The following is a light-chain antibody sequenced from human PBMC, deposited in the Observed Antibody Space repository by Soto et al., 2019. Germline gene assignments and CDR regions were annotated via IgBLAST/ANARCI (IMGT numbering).Light chain of an antibody. Sequence: IQMTQSPSSVSAAVGDRVTITCRASQVISSWLAWYQQRPGTAPKLLIYGATTLRSGVPSRFSGSESGTLFTLTITSLQPEDSATYYCQQASSFHLTFGGGTKVEIQ. V-gene: IGKV1-12*01. CDR1: QVISSW. CDR2: GAT. CDR3: QQASSFHLT. J-gene: IGKJ4*01.